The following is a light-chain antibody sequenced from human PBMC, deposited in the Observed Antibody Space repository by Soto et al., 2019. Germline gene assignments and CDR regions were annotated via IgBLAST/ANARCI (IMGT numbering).Light chain of an antibody. Sequence: QSALTQPASMSGSPGQSITISCTGTSSDVGGYNYVSWYRQHPGKAPKPMIYDVNNRPSGVSNRFSGSKSVNTASLTISGLQAEDWADYYCSSHSSSSTLVVYGGGTKLTVL. CDR2: DVN. CDR3: SSHSSSSTLVV. CDR1: SSDVGGYNY. V-gene: IGLV2-14*03. J-gene: IGLJ2*01.